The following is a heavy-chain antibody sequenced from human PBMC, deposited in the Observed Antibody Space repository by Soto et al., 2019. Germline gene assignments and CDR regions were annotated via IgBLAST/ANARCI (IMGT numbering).Heavy chain of an antibody. CDR3: ARGVYSNYPTYYYYGMDV. Sequence: QPGGSLRLSXAASGFTFSSYWMSWVRQAPGKGLEWVANIKQDGSEKYYVDSVKGRFTISRDNAQNSLYPQMNSLRAEDTAVYYCARGVYSNYPTYYYYGMDVGGQGTTVTVSS. V-gene: IGHV3-7*03. D-gene: IGHD4-4*01. J-gene: IGHJ6*02. CDR1: GFTFSSYW. CDR2: IKQDGSEK.